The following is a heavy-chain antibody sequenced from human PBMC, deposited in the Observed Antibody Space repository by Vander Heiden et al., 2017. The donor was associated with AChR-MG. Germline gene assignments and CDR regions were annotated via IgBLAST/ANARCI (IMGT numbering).Heavy chain of an antibody. V-gene: IGHV1-69*01. D-gene: IGHD3-10*01. J-gene: IGHJ6*02. CDR3: ARCHRGVRGVIPRYYYGMDV. CDR1: GGTFSSYA. CDR2: IIPIFGTA. Sequence: QVQLVQSGAEVKKPGSSVKVSCKASGGTFSSYAISGVRQAPGQGLEWMGGIIPIFGTANDAQKSQGRVTITADESTSTAYMELSSLRSEDTAVYYCARCHRGVRGVIPRYYYGMDVWGQGTTVTVSS.